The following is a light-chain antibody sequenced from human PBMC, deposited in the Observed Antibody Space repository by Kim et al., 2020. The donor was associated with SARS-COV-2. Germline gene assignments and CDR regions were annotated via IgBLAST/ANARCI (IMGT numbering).Light chain of an antibody. J-gene: IGLJ2*01. CDR3: CSYAGSSTLV. CDR1: SSDVGSYNL. CDR2: EVS. V-gene: IGLV2-23*02. Sequence: GQSIPISCTGTSSDVGSYNLVSWYQQHPGKAPILMIYEVSKRPSGVSNRFSGSKSGNTTSLTISGLQAEDEADYYCCSYAGSSTLVFGGGTKVTVL.